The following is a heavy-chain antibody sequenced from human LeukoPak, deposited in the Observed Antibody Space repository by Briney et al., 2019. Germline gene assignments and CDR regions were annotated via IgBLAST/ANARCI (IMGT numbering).Heavy chain of an antibody. CDR1: GGSFSGYY. D-gene: IGHD5-18*01. J-gene: IGHJ4*02. CDR3: ARETRSGYSYGYVLNDY. Sequence: SETLSLTCAVYGGSFSGYYWSWLRQPPGKGLEWIGEINHSGSTNYNPSLKSRVTISVDTSKNQFSLKLSSVTAADTAVYYCARETRSGYSYGYVLNDYWGQGTLVTVSS. CDR2: INHSGST. V-gene: IGHV4-34*01.